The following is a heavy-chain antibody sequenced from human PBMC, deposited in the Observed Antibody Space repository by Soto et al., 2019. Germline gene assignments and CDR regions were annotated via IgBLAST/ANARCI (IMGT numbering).Heavy chain of an antibody. CDR3: ARVSPPAFVVVVAAYRPLYYGMDV. CDR2: INHSGST. J-gene: IGHJ6*02. D-gene: IGHD2-15*01. CDR1: GGSFSGYY. V-gene: IGHV4-34*01. Sequence: PSETLSLTCAVYGGSFSGYYWSWIRQPPGKGLEWIGEINHSGSTNYNPPLKSRVTISVDTSKNQFSLKLSSVTAADTAVYYCARVSPPAFVVVVAAYRPLYYGMDVWGQGTTVTVSS.